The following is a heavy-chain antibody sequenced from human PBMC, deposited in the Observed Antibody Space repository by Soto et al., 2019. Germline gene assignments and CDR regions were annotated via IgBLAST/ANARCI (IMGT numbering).Heavy chain of an antibody. D-gene: IGHD2-8*01. V-gene: IGHV3-73*02. CDR2: IRSKANSYAT. J-gene: IGHJ4*02. CDR3: TRGYCTNGVCYKDY. CDR1: GFTFSGSA. Sequence: EVQLVESGGGLVQPGGSLKLSCEASGFTFSGSAMHWVRQASGKGLEWVGRIRSKANSYATAYAASVKGRFTISRDDSKNTAYLQMNSLKTEDTAVYYCTRGYCTNGVCYKDYWGQGTLVTVSS.